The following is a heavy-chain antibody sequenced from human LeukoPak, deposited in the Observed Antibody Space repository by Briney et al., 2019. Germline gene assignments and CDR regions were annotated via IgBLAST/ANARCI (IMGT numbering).Heavy chain of an antibody. J-gene: IGHJ4*02. CDR3: ARGGGYASPIGY. V-gene: IGHV4-59*01. CDR1: GGSISTYY. CDR2: IYHSGST. Sequence: SETLSLTCTLSGGSISTYYWSWIRQPPGKGLEWIGYIYHSGSTNYNPSLKSRVAISVDTSKNQFSLKLSSVTAANTAVYYCARGGGYASPIGYWGQGALLVTVSS. D-gene: IGHD5-12*01.